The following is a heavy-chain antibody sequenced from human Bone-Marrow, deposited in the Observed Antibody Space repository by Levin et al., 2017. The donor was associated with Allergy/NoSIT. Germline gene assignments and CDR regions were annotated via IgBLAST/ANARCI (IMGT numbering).Heavy chain of an antibody. Sequence: SQTLSLTCTVSGGSMNGGDYYWSWIRQPPGKGLEWIGYIYFNGRTYYSPSLKSRLRISIETSKNQFFLELTSVTAADTAVYQCARAQTIFGVVPAHWGQGALVTVSS. CDR1: GGSMNGGDYY. CDR2: IYFNGRT. D-gene: IGHD3-3*01. V-gene: IGHV4-30-4*01. J-gene: IGHJ4*02. CDR3: ARAQTIFGVVPAH.